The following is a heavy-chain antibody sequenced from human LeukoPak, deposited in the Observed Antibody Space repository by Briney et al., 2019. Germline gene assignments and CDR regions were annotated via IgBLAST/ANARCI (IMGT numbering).Heavy chain of an antibody. CDR2: VSVSGGTT. Sequence: GRSLRLSCAASGFTFDDYAMHWVRQAPGKGLEWVAVVSVSGGTTYYADAVKGRFTISRDNSKNTVCLQMNSLRAEDTAVYYCAKDLSRGWHTFDYWGQGTLVTVSS. CDR1: GFTFDDYA. V-gene: IGHV3-23*01. D-gene: IGHD5-24*01. J-gene: IGHJ4*02. CDR3: AKDLSRGWHTFDY.